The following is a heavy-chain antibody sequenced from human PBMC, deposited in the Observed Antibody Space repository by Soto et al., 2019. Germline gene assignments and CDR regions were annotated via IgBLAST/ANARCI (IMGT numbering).Heavy chain of an antibody. CDR1: GFTFSNYA. V-gene: IGHV3-23*01. CDR2: ISGGAT. D-gene: IGHD4-17*01. Sequence: EVQLLDSGGGLVQPGGSLRLSCAASGFTFSNYAMTWVRQAPGKGLEWVSDISGGATYYADSVKGRFTISRDDSKNTLYLQMNSLRPEDTAVYYCAKDGYSDRLNRFDPWGQGNLVTVSS. CDR3: AKDGYSDRLNRFDP. J-gene: IGHJ5*02.